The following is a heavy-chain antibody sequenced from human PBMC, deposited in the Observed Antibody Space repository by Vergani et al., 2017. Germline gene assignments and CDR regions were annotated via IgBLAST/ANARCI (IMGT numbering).Heavy chain of an antibody. CDR1: GFDFSSYI. Sequence: QLVESGGGWVQPGGALRLSCVVSGFDFSSYIMNWVRQAPGKGLAWVSFVSTGTKSQSYAESVKGRVTISRDSAKNSLYLQMDSLRAEDTAVYYCAREYSSTSGRAFDFWGQGTKVTVSS. V-gene: IGHV3-48*01. D-gene: IGHD2-2*01. CDR3: AREYSSTSGRAFDF. J-gene: IGHJ3*01. CDR2: VSTGTKSQ.